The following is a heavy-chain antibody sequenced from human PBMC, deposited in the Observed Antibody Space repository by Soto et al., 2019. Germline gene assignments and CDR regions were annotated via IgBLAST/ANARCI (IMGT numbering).Heavy chain of an antibody. CDR1: GGSISSSNW. CDR3: ARSLYYDDSSGYNLLFDY. Sequence: SETLSLTCAVSGGSISSSNWWSWVRQPPGKGLEWIGEIYHSGSTNYNPSLKSRVTISVDKSKTQFSLKLSSVTAADTAVYYCARSLYYDDSSGYNLLFDYWGQGALVTVSS. V-gene: IGHV4-4*02. J-gene: IGHJ4*02. D-gene: IGHD3-22*01. CDR2: IYHSGST.